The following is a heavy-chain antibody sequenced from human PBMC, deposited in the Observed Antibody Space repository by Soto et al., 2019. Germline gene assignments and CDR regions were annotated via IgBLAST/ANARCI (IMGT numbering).Heavy chain of an antibody. Sequence: PSQPLSLTCAISGDSVSSNSAAWNWIRQSPSRGLEWLGRTYYRSKWYNDYAVSVKSRITINPDTSKNQFSLQLNSVTPEDTAVYYCARDVVWKNRYGQTGGYYYGMDVWGQGTTVTVSS. CDR2: TYYRSKWYN. J-gene: IGHJ6*02. V-gene: IGHV6-1*01. D-gene: IGHD5-18*01. CDR1: GDSVSSNSAA. CDR3: ARDVVWKNRYGQTGGYYYGMDV.